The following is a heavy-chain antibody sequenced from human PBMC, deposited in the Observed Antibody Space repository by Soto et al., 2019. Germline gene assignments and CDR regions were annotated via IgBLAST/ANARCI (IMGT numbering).Heavy chain of an antibody. CDR3: ARDARGTMCRGFHQI. D-gene: IGHD3-10*02. CDR1: GYTFTSHY. V-gene: IGHV1-46*01. J-gene: IGHJ6*02. Sequence: DSVKVSFKAAGYTFTSHYMHWVRQAPGQGRAWMVIINPSGCRTSYAQKFQGRVTMTRDTSTSTVCMELSSLRSEDTAVYYCARDARGTMCRGFHQIWGEGTTGTASS. CDR2: INPSGCRT.